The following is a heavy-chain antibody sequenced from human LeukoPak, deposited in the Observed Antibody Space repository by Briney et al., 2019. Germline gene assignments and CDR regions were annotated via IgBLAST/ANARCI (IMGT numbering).Heavy chain of an antibody. V-gene: IGHV3-73*01. D-gene: IGHD3-22*01. CDR2: IKSKANRWAT. Sequence: GGSLRLSCAASGFTFSSSAMHWVRQASGKGLEWVGRIKSKANRWATAYVASVKGRFTISRDDSKNTVYLQMNSLKTDDTAVYYCTGQYYYDSSGYYRKASAYYYYMDVWGKGTAVTVSS. CDR1: GFTFSSSA. CDR3: TGQYYYDSSGYYRKASAYYYYMDV. J-gene: IGHJ6*03.